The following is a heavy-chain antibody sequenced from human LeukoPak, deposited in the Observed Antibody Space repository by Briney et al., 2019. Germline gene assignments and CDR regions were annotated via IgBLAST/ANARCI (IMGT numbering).Heavy chain of an antibody. CDR2: ISGDGGST. D-gene: IGHD3-10*01. CDR3: AKDTRGEPEYFQH. J-gene: IGHJ1*01. Sequence: GGSLRLSCAASGFTFDDYAMHWVRHAPGKGVEWVSLISGDGGSTYYADSVKGRFTISRDNSKNSLYLQMNSLRTEDTALYYCAKDTRGEPEYFQHWGQGTLVTVSS. V-gene: IGHV3-43*02. CDR1: GFTFDDYA.